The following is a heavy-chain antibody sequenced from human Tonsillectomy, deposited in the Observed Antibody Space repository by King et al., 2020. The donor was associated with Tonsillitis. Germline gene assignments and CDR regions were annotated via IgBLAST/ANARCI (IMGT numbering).Heavy chain of an antibody. CDR2: MYYIGTI. D-gene: IGHD1-26*01. CDR3: ARYVSGSFDY. J-gene: IGHJ4*02. Sequence: QLQESGPGVVRPSETLSLTCTVSGGSLRSSDHYWAWIRQPPGKGLEWVGYMYYIGTIFSNPSLKSRITISGVTSENRFSPKWSPVTAADTAVYFCARYVSGSFDYWGQGALVTVSS. CDR1: GGSLRSSDHY. V-gene: IGHV4-39*01.